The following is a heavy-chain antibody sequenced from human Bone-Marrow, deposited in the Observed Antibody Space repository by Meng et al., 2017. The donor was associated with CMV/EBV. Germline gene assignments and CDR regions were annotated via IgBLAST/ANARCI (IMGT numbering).Heavy chain of an antibody. CDR3: ARGRNWFDP. CDR1: GSTFSSYW. Sequence: GESLKISCAASGSTFSSYWMHWVRQAPGKGLVWVSRINSDGSSTSYADSVKGRFTISRDNAKNTLYLQMNSLRAEDTAVYYCARGRNWFDPWGQGTLVTVSS. V-gene: IGHV3-74*01. J-gene: IGHJ5*02. CDR2: INSDGSST.